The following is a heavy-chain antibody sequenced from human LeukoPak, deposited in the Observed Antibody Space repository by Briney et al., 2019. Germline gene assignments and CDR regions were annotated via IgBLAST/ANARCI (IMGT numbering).Heavy chain of an antibody. D-gene: IGHD3-3*01. J-gene: IGHJ4*02. Sequence: ASVKVSCKASGYTFTSYYIHWVRQAPAQGLEWMGIINPSGGSTSYAQKFQGRVTMTRDTSTSTVYMELSSLRSEDTAVYYCARDLEFGLVYFDSWGQGTLVTVSS. CDR2: INPSGGST. V-gene: IGHV1-46*01. CDR1: GYTFTSYY. CDR3: ARDLEFGLVYFDS.